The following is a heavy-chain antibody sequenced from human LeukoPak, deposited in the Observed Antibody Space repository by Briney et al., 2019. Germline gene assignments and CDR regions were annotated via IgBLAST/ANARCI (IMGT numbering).Heavy chain of an antibody. Sequence: GGSLRLSCAASGFTFSNHAMNWVRQAPGKGLEWVSVISGSGVSTNYAESVKGRFTISRDNSRNTVYVQMNSLRAEDTAVYYCAKGPMDYSNHPFDSWGQGILVTVSS. CDR3: AKGPMDYSNHPFDS. CDR2: ISGSGVST. V-gene: IGHV3-23*01. J-gene: IGHJ5*01. CDR1: GFTFSNHA. D-gene: IGHD4-11*01.